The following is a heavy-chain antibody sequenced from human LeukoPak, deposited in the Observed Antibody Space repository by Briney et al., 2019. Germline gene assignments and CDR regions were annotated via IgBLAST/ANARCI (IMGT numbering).Heavy chain of an antibody. Sequence: SEALSLTCAVYGGSFSGYYWSWIRQPPGKGLEWIGEINHSGSTNYNPSLKSRVTISVDTSKSQFSLKLSSVTAADTAVYYCARVAVAGSYYYYGMDVWGQGTTVTVSS. J-gene: IGHJ6*02. CDR2: INHSGST. D-gene: IGHD6-19*01. V-gene: IGHV4-34*01. CDR1: GGSFSGYY. CDR3: ARVAVAGSYYYYGMDV.